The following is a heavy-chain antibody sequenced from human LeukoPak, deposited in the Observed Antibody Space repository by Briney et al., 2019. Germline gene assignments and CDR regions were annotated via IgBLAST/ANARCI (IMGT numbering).Heavy chain of an antibody. D-gene: IGHD4-23*01. J-gene: IGHJ2*01. Sequence: ETLSLTCTVSGGSFSGSSFYWGWIRQPPGKGLEWIGNIYYSGSTYYNPSLKSRVTIFVDTSKNQLSLKLSSVTAADTAVYYCARPRDYGGSLNWYFDLWGRGTLVTVSS. CDR2: IYYSGST. CDR1: GGSFSGSSFY. V-gene: IGHV4-39*01. CDR3: ARPRDYGGSLNWYFDL.